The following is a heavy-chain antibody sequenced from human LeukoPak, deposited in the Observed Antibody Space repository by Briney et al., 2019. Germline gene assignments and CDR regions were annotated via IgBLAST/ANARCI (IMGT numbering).Heavy chain of an antibody. CDR3: ARFVGYCSGGSCYSGALDY. V-gene: IGHV4-39*01. D-gene: IGHD2-15*01. Sequence: SETLSLTCTVSGGSISSGSYYWGWIRQPPGKGLEWIGSIYYSGSTYYNPSLKSRVTISVDTSKNQFSLKLSSVTAADTAVYYCARFVGYCSGGSCYSGALDYWGQGTLVTVSS. CDR1: GGSISSGSYY. J-gene: IGHJ4*02. CDR2: IYYSGST.